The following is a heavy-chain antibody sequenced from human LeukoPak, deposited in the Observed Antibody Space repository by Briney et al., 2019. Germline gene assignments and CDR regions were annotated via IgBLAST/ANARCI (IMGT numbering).Heavy chain of an antibody. Sequence: GGSLRLSCAASGFTFSSYGMHWVRQAPGKGLEWVAFIRYDGSNKYYADSVKGRFTISRDNSKNTLYLQMNSLRAEDTAVYYCAKGAPLWWYFDLWGRGTLVTVSS. CDR1: GFTFSSYG. J-gene: IGHJ2*01. D-gene: IGHD3-16*01. CDR2: IRYDGSNK. V-gene: IGHV3-30*02. CDR3: AKGAPLWWYFDL.